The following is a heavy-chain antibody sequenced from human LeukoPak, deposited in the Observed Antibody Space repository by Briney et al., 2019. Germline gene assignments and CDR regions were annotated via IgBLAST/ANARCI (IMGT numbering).Heavy chain of an antibody. CDR3: ARVRDILTGYVPYFDY. V-gene: IGHV4-59*01. CDR2: IYYSGST. J-gene: IGHJ4*02. CDR1: GGSISSYY. Sequence: PSETLSLTCTVPGGSISSYYWSWIRQPPGKGLEWIGYIYYSGSTNYNPSLKSRVTISVDTSKNQFSLKLSSVTAADTAVYYCARVRDILTGYVPYFDYWGQGTLVTVSS. D-gene: IGHD3-9*01.